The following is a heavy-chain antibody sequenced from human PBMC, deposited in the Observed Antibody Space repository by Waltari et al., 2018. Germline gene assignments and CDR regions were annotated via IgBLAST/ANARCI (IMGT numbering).Heavy chain of an antibody. CDR3: ARPHDQGGFDY. Sequence: EVQLVESGGGLVKPGGSLRLSCAASGFTFSSYSMNWVRQAPEKGLEWVSSISSSSSYIYYADSVKGRFTISRDNAKNSLYLQMNSLRAEDTAVYYCARPHDQGGFDYWGQGTLVTVSS. CDR2: ISSSSSYI. V-gene: IGHV3-21*01. D-gene: IGHD1-1*01. CDR1: GFTFSSYS. J-gene: IGHJ4*02.